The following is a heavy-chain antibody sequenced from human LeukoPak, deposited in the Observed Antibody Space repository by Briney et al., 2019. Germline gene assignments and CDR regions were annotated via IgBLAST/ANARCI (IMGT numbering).Heavy chain of an antibody. CDR2: ISSDGGST. V-gene: IGHV3-64*01. CDR1: GFTFSAYA. CDR3: ARESSAGSDY. D-gene: IGHD1-14*01. J-gene: IGHJ4*02. Sequence: GGSLRLSCAASGFTFSAYAMHWVRQAPGKGLEYVSGISSDGGSTYYANSVKGRVTISRDNAKNSLYLQMNSLRAEDTAVYYCARESSAGSDYWGQGTLVTVSS.